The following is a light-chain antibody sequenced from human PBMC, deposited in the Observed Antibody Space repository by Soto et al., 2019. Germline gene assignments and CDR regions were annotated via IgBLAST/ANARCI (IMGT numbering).Light chain of an antibody. Sequence: QSALTQPASVSGSPGQSITISCTGTISDVGGHGYVSWYQQHPGKAPKLMIYEVTYRPSGVSDRFSGSKSGNTASLTISGLEDEDEADYYCFSFTSHSSHYVFGTGPTLTVL. J-gene: IGLJ1*01. CDR2: EVT. V-gene: IGLV2-14*01. CDR3: FSFTSHSSHYV. CDR1: ISDVGGHGY.